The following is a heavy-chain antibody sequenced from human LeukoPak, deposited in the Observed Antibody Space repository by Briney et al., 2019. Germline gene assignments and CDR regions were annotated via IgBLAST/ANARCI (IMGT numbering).Heavy chain of an antibody. D-gene: IGHD3-10*01. V-gene: IGHV4-30-2*01. CDR1: GGFLRSGGYS. Sequence: SLQNPSLNRAGSGGFLRSGGYSWCWVPQPPRKGPEWVGYINHSGSTYDNPSLKRRVTISVDMSKNQFSLKLSSVTAANTAVYYCARTSGYYGSDPFDYWGQGTLVTVSS. CDR3: ARTSGYYGSDPFDY. CDR2: INHSGST. J-gene: IGHJ4*02.